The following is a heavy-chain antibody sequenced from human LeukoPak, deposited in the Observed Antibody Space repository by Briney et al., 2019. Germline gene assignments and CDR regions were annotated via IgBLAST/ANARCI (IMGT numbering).Heavy chain of an antibody. J-gene: IGHJ4*02. V-gene: IGHV5-51*01. Sequence: KCGGSLKISCKGSGYSFTSYWIGWIRQMPGKGLEWMGIIYPVDSYTRYSPSFQGQVTFPVDNSITTAYLQWISLEASDTAMYYCARRGYGDYGAQVDYWGQGTLVTVSS. D-gene: IGHD4-17*01. CDR2: IYPVDSYT. CDR1: GYSFTSYW. CDR3: ARRGYGDYGAQVDY.